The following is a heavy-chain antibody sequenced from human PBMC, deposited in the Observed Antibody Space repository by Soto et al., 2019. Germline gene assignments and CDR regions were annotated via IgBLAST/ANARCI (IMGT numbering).Heavy chain of an antibody. CDR1: GFSLMTIGVC. CDR3: AHRQHSGYDVRIEYYYYYGMDV. D-gene: IGHD5-12*01. Sequence: SLPTLGNPTRTLTLTCTFSGFSLMTIGVCVGCILRPPGKALECLALIYWNDDKRYSPSLKSRLTITKDTSKNQVVLTMTNMDPVDTATYYCAHRQHSGYDVRIEYYYYYGMDVWGQGTTVTVSS. CDR2: IYWNDDK. V-gene: IGHV2-5*01. J-gene: IGHJ6*02.